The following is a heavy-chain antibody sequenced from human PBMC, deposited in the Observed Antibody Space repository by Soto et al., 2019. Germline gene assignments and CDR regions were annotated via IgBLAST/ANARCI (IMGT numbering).Heavy chain of an antibody. CDR2: IIPIFGTA. V-gene: IGHV1-69*13. Sequence: SVKVSCKASGGTFSSYAISWSRQAPGQGLEWMGGIIPIFGTANYAQKFQGRVTITADESTSTAYMELSSLRSEDTAVYYCAREPAPVFWSGYYDYWGKGTLVTVPS. CDR3: AREPAPVFWSGYYDY. D-gene: IGHD3-3*01. CDR1: GGTFSSYA. J-gene: IGHJ4*02.